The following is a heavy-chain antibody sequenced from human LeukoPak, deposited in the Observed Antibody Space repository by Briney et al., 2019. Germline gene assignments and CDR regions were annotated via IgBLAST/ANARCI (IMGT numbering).Heavy chain of an antibody. CDR1: GFTFSSYS. CDR3: ARYHGSGSYYPPNYYGMDV. D-gene: IGHD3-10*01. Sequence: PGGSLRLSCAASGFTFSSYSMNWVRQAPGKGLEWVSYISSSISTIYYADFVKGRFTISRDNAKNSLYLQMNSLRAEDTAVYYCARYHGSGSYYPPNYYGMDVWGQGTTVTVSS. CDR2: ISSSISTI. J-gene: IGHJ6*02. V-gene: IGHV3-48*01.